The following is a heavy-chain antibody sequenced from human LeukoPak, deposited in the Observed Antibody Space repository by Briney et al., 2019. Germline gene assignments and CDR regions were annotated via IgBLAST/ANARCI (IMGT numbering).Heavy chain of an antibody. CDR3: ARRLTQYDCFDP. D-gene: IGHD2-2*01. Sequence: SQTLSLTCAISGDSVSINSVTWNWIRQSPSRGLEWLGRTYYRCTWYNDYAVSVRGRITVNPDTSKNQFSLHLNSVTPEDTAVYYCARRLTQYDCFDPWGQGILVTVSS. CDR2: TYYRCTWYN. V-gene: IGHV6-1*01. CDR1: GDSVSINSVT. J-gene: IGHJ5*02.